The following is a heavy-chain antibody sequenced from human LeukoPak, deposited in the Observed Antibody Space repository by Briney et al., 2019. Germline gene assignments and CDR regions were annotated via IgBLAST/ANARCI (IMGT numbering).Heavy chain of an antibody. CDR2: IIPIFGTA. Sequence: SVKVSCKASGGTFSGYAISWVRQAPGQGLEWMGGIIPIFGTANYAQKFQGRVTITADESTSTAYMELSSLRSEDTAVYYCARDLNSVYYYGSGSSDYWGQGTLVTVSS. J-gene: IGHJ4*02. D-gene: IGHD3-10*01. CDR3: ARDLNSVYYYGSGSSDY. V-gene: IGHV1-69*13. CDR1: GGTFSGYA.